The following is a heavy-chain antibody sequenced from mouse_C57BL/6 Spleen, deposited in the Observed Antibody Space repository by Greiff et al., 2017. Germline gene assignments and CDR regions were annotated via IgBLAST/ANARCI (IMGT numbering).Heavy chain of an antibody. CDR3: TRDQDYYGSRVNYFDY. CDR1: GFTFSSYA. V-gene: IGHV5-9-1*02. Sequence: EVKLMESGEGLVKPGGSLKLSCAASGFTFSSYAMSWVRQTPEKRLEWVAYISSGGDYIYYADTVKGRFTISRDNARNTLYLQMSSLKSEDTAMYYCTRDQDYYGSRVNYFDYWGQGTTLTVSS. D-gene: IGHD1-1*01. CDR2: ISSGGDYI. J-gene: IGHJ2*01.